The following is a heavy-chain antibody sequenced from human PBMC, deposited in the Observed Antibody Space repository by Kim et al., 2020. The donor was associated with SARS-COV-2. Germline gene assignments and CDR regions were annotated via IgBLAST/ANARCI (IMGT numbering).Heavy chain of an antibody. CDR3: ARYSSAIGDYGSGRPFDY. CDR2: IYPGDSDT. D-gene: IGHD3-10*01. J-gene: IGHJ4*02. CDR1: GYSFSSYW. V-gene: IGHV5-51*01. Sequence: GESLKISCKGSGYSFSSYWIGWVRQMPGKGLEWMGIIYPGDSDTRYGPSFQGRVTISADKSFSTAYLQWSSLKASDSAMYYCARYSSAIGDYGSGRPFDYWGQGTLVTVSS.